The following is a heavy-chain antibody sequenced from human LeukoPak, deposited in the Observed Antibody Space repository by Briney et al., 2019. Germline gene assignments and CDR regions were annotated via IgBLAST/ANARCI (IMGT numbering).Heavy chain of an antibody. D-gene: IGHD2-15*01. J-gene: IGHJ4*02. CDR1: GYTLTELS. CDR2: FDPEDGET. Sequence: GASVKVSCKVSGYTLTELSMHWVRQAPGEGLEWMGGFDPEDGETIYAQKFQGRVTMTEDTSTDTAYMELSSLRSEDTAVYYCAVGYCSGGSCYSHFDYWGQGTLVTVSS. CDR3: AVGYCSGGSCYSHFDY. V-gene: IGHV1-24*01.